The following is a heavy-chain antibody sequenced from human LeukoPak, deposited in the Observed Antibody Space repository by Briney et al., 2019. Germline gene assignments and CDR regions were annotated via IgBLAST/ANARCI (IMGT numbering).Heavy chain of an antibody. J-gene: IGHJ4*02. V-gene: IGHV3-48*01. CDR1: GFTFDTYP. CDR3: ARRAGAYSHPYDY. CDR2: ISSNRDTI. D-gene: IGHD4/OR15-4a*01. Sequence: PGGSLRLSCAAAGFTFDTYPMNWVRQAPGRGLEWISYISSNRDTIYYAASVKGRFTISRDNSKNTLYLQMNSLRAEDTAVYYCARRAGAYSHPYDYWGQGTLVTVSS.